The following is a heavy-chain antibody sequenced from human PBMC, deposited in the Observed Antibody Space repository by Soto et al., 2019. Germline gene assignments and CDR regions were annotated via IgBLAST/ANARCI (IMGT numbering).Heavy chain of an antibody. D-gene: IGHD2-2*01. CDR3: NLYCSSTSCYGFFDY. Sequence: ASVKVSCKASGGTFSSYTISWVRQAPGQGLEWMGRIIPILGIANYAQKFQGRVTITADKSTSTAYMELSSLRSEDTAVYYCNLYCSSTSCYGFFDYWGQGTLVTVSS. V-gene: IGHV1-69*02. J-gene: IGHJ4*02. CDR1: GGTFSSYT. CDR2: IIPILGIA.